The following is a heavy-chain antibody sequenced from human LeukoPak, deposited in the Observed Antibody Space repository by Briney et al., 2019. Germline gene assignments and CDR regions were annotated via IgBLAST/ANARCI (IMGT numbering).Heavy chain of an antibody. CDR3: ARYYGYSSPYGMDV. D-gene: IGHD5-18*01. CDR2: INSDGSST. V-gene: IGHV3-74*01. Sequence: GGSLRLSCAASGFTFSSYWMHWVRQAPGKGLVWVSRINSDGSSTSYADSVKGRFTISRDNAKNTLYLQMNSLRAEDTAVYYCARYYGYSSPYGMDVWGQGTTVTVSS. J-gene: IGHJ6*02. CDR1: GFTFSSYW.